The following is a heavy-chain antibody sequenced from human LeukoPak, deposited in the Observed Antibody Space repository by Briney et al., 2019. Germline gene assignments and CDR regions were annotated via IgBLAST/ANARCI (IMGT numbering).Heavy chain of an antibody. J-gene: IGHJ4*02. CDR1: GYSFTSYW. Sequence: GESLKISCQGSGYSFTSYWISWVRQMPGKGLEWMGRIDPSDSYTNYSPSFQGHVTISADKSISTAYLQWSSLKASDTAMYYCAGLPRYSSGWDNFDYWGQGTLVTVSS. CDR2: IDPSDSYT. CDR3: AGLPRYSSGWDNFDY. V-gene: IGHV5-10-1*01. D-gene: IGHD6-19*01.